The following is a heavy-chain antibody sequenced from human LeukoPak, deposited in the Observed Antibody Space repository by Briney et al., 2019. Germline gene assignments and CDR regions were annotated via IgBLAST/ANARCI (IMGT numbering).Heavy chain of an antibody. V-gene: IGHV3-43D*03. CDR1: GFTFDDYA. J-gene: IGHJ4*02. Sequence: GGSLRLSCAASGFTFDDYAMHWVRQAPGKGLEWVSLITWDSDSTYYADSVKGRFTISRDNSKNSLYLQMNSLRPEDTALYHCAKGTSSWHEFDYWGQGALVTVSS. D-gene: IGHD6-13*01. CDR3: AKGTSSWHEFDY. CDR2: ITWDSDST.